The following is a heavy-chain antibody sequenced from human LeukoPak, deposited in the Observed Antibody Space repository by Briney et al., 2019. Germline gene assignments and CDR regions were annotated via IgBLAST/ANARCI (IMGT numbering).Heavy chain of an antibody. CDR3: ARDGARWIVVVPAAIGDNWFDP. CDR2: ISSSSYI. Sequence: GGSLRLSCAASGFTFSSYSMNWVRQAPGKGLEWVSSISSSSYIYYADSVKGRFTISRDNAKNSLYLQMNSLRAEDTAVYYCARDGARWIVVVPAAIGDNWFDPWGQGTLVTVSS. CDR1: GFTFSSYS. D-gene: IGHD2-2*01. J-gene: IGHJ5*02. V-gene: IGHV3-21*01.